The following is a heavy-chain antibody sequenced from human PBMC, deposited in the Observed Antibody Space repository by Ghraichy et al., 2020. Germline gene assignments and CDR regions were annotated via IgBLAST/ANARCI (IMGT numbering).Heavy chain of an antibody. Sequence: SETLSLTCTVSGGSISSSSYYWGWIRQPPGKGLEWIGNIYYSGSTYYNPSLKSRVTISVDTSKNQFSLKLSSVTAADTAVYYCARGKRVADYWGQGTLVTVSS. D-gene: IGHD3-3*01. CDR1: GGSISSSSYY. J-gene: IGHJ4*02. V-gene: IGHV4-39*01. CDR3: ARGKRVADY. CDR2: IYYSGST.